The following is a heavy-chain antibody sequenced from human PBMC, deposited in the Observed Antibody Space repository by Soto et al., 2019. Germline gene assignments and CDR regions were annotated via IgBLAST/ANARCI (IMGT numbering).Heavy chain of an antibody. CDR1: GFTFSDRA. J-gene: IGHJ6*02. V-gene: IGHV3-23*01. CDR2: IGGGGVPT. CDR3: AKGRSYYYYYGVDV. Sequence: GGSLRLSCAASGFTFSDRAMNWVRQAPGKGLEWVSAIGGGGVPTYHADSVKGRFTISRDNSKSTLYLQMNSLRAEDTALYYCAKGRSYYYYYGVDVWGQGTTVTVSS.